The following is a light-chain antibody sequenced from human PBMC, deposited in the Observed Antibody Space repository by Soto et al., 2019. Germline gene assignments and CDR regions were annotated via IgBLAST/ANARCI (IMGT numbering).Light chain of an antibody. J-gene: IGKJ1*01. CDR2: GAS. V-gene: IGKV3-20*01. Sequence: EIVLTQSPGTLSLSPGERATLSCRASQSVSSSYLAWYQQKPGQAPRLLIYGASSRATGIPDRFSGSGSGTDFTLTISRLEPEDFAVYYCQQGTFGQGTNVEIK. CDR3: QQGT. CDR1: QSVSSSY.